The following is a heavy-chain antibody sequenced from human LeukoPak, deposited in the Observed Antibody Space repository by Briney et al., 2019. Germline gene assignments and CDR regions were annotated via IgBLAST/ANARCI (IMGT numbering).Heavy chain of an antibody. V-gene: IGHV5-51*01. CDR1: GYSFTSYW. CDR2: IYPGDSDT. Sequence: GESLKISCKGSGYSFTSYWIGWVRQMPGKGLEWMGIIYPGDSDTRYSPSFQGQVTFSADKSISTAYLQWSSLKASATAMYYCARHQQWLGLPYWGQGTLVTVSS. J-gene: IGHJ4*02. D-gene: IGHD6-19*01. CDR3: ARHQQWLGLPY.